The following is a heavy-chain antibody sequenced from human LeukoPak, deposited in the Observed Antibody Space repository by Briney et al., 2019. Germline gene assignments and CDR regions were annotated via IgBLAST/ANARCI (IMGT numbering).Heavy chain of an antibody. J-gene: IGHJ4*02. V-gene: IGHV1-69*05. CDR1: GGTFSSYA. D-gene: IGHD3-10*01. CDR3: ARASKFAYGSGSYYDKDY. CDR2: IIPIFGTA. Sequence: SVKVSCKASGGTFSSYAISWVRQAPGQGLEWMGGIIPIFGTANYAQKFQGRVTTTTDESTSTAYMELSSLRSEDTAVYYCARASKFAYGSGSYYDKDYWGQGTLVTVSS.